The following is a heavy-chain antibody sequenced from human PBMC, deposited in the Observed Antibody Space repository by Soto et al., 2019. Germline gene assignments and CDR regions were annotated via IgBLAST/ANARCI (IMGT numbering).Heavy chain of an antibody. V-gene: IGHV1-69*01. CDR1: GGTFSSYA. J-gene: IGHJ6*02. D-gene: IGHD3-10*01. Sequence: QVQLVQSGAEVKKPGSSVKVSCKASGGTFSSYAISWVRQAPGQGLEWMGGIIPIFGTANYAQKFQDRVTIPADESTSTAYMALSSLRSEDTAVYYCARSSITLVRGADYTMDVWGQGTTVTVSS. CDR2: IIPIFGTA. CDR3: ARSSITLVRGADYTMDV.